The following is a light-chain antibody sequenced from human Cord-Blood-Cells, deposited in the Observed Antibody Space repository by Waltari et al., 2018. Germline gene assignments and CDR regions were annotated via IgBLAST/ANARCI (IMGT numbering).Light chain of an antibody. CDR2: GAS. CDR1: QSGSSSY. V-gene: IGKV3-20*01. CDR3: QQYGSSPWT. J-gene: IGKJ1*01. Sequence: EIVLTQSPGTLSLSPGERATLSCRASQSGSSSYVAWYQQKPGQAPMRLIYGASSRATVIPDRFSGSGSVTDFTHTSSRLEPEDFAVYDCQQYGSSPWTFGQGTKVEIK.